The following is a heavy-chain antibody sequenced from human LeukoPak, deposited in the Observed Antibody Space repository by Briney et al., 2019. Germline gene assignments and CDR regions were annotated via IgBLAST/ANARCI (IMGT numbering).Heavy chain of an antibody. Sequence: ASVKVSCKASGYTFTSYYMHWVRQAPGQGLEWMGIINPSGGSTSYAQKFQGRVTMTRDTSTSTVYMELSRLRSDDTAVYYCAREHSGGSCVLWGQGTLVTVSS. CDR3: AREHSGGSCVL. V-gene: IGHV1-46*01. CDR2: INPSGGST. CDR1: GYTFTSYY. D-gene: IGHD2-15*01. J-gene: IGHJ4*02.